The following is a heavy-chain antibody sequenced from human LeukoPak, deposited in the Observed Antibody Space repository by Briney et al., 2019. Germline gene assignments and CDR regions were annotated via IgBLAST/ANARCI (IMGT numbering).Heavy chain of an antibody. Sequence: SETLSLTCTVSGGSISSSSYYWSWIRQPPGKGLEWIGEINHSGSTNYNPSLKSRVTISVDTSKNQFSLKLSSVTAADTAVYYCARSSIFWVMDVWGKGTTVTISS. J-gene: IGHJ6*04. V-gene: IGHV4-39*07. CDR2: INHSGST. D-gene: IGHD3-9*01. CDR3: ARSSIFWVMDV. CDR1: GGSISSSSYY.